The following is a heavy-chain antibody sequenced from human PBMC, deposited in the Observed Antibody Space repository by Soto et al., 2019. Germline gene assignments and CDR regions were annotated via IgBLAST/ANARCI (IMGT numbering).Heavy chain of an antibody. CDR3: ARSRSAAAFRRGAYYFDY. J-gene: IGHJ4*02. D-gene: IGHD6-13*01. Sequence: QVQLVESGGGVVQPGRSLRLSCAASGFTFSSYAMHWVRQAPGKGLEWVAVISYDGSNKYYADSVKGRFTISRDNSKNTLYLQMNSLRDEDTAVYYCARSRSAAAFRRGAYYFDYWGQGTLVTVSS. CDR1: GFTFSSYA. CDR2: ISYDGSNK. V-gene: IGHV3-30-3*01.